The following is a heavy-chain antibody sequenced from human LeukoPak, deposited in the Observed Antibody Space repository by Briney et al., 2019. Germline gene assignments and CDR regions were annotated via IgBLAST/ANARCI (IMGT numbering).Heavy chain of an antibody. CDR1: GFTFSSYS. Sequence: PGGSLRLSCAASGFTFSSYSMNWVRQAPGKGLEWVSSISSSSSYIYYADSVKGRFTISRDNAKNSLYLQMNSLRAEDTAVYYCARLEGSKDYYDRYYYYMDVWGKGTTVTVSS. CDR3: ARLEGSKDYYDRYYYYMDV. J-gene: IGHJ6*03. CDR2: ISSSSSYI. V-gene: IGHV3-21*01. D-gene: IGHD3-22*01.